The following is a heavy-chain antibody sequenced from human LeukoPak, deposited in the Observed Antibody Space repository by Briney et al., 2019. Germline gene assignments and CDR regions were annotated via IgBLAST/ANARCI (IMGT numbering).Heavy chain of an antibody. CDR1: GGSFSGYY. CDR3: ARYVPDYGDYSGGFDI. V-gene: IGHV4-34*01. J-gene: IGHJ3*02. Sequence: SETLSLTCAVYGGSFSGYYWIWIRQSPGKGLEWIGDINDSGSSNYHPSLKSRVTISLDTSKTQFSLKLTSVTSADTAVYFCARYVPDYGDYSGGFDIWGRGTMVTVSS. D-gene: IGHD4-17*01. CDR2: INDSGSS.